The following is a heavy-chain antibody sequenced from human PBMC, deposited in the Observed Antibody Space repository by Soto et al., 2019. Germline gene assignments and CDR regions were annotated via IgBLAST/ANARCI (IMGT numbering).Heavy chain of an antibody. CDR1: GDSISSGGYS. CDR2: IYHSGST. CDR3: ARVEVDTAYNWFDP. Sequence: SETLSLTCAVSGDSISSGGYSWSWIRQPPGKGLEWIGYIYHSGSTYYNPSLKSRVTISVDRSKNQFSLKLSSVTAADTAVYYCARVEVDTAYNWFDPWGQGTLVTVSS. V-gene: IGHV4-30-2*01. D-gene: IGHD5-18*01. J-gene: IGHJ5*02.